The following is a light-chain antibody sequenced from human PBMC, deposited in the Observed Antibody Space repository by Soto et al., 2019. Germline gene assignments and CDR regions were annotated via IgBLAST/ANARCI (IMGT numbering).Light chain of an antibody. Sequence: DVQMTQSPSTLSASVGDRVTITCRASERIGSWLAWYQLKPGTVPKLLIYKASTLTKGVTSTFSGSGSGTEFNLTINRLQPDDFAAYYCQQYVASLTFGGGTKVDIK. CDR3: QQYVASLT. J-gene: IGKJ4*01. V-gene: IGKV1-5*03. CDR2: KAS. CDR1: ERIGSW.